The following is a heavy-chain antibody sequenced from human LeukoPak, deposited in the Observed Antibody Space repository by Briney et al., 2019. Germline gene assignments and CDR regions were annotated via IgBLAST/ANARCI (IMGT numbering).Heavy chain of an antibody. CDR3: ARAGSSTSCYNGVCGGWSDP. V-gene: IGHV3-48*01. J-gene: IGHJ5*02. Sequence: SVKGRFTISRDNAKNSLYLQMNSLRAEDTAVYYCARAGSSTSCYNGVCGGWSDPWGQGTLVTVSS. D-gene: IGHD2-2*02.